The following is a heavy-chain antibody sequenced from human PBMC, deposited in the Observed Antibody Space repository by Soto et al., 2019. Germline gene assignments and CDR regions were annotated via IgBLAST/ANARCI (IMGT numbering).Heavy chain of an antibody. Sequence: PSETLSLTCSVSGVSIYSGSYHWGWIRQPPGKGLEWIGAINYSGSTYYNPSLKSRVTISVDTSKNQFSLVLSSVTAADTAMYYCARRHAPRYSSGNNYFDFWGQGTLVTVSS. CDR3: ARRHAPRYSSGNNYFDF. J-gene: IGHJ4*02. CDR1: GVSIYSGSYH. D-gene: IGHD6-19*01. V-gene: IGHV4-39*01. CDR2: INYSGST.